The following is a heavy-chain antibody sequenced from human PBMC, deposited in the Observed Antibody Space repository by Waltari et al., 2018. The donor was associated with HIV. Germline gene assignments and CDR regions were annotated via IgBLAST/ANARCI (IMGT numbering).Heavy chain of an antibody. V-gene: IGHV5-10-1*01. D-gene: IGHD2-2*01. J-gene: IGHJ4*02. Sequence: EVQLVQSGAEVKKPGESLRISCKGSGYSFTSYWISWVRQMPGKVLEWIGRIDPSDSYTTSSPSFQGHVTISADKSISTAYLQWSSLKASDTAMYYCARQGGVLVPAANPDDYWGQGTLVTVSS. CDR2: IDPSDSYT. CDR3: ARQGGVLVPAANPDDY. CDR1: GYSFTSYW.